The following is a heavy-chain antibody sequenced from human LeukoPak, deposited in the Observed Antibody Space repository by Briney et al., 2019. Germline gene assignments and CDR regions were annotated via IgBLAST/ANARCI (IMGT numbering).Heavy chain of an antibody. CDR2: ISSSGSRT. D-gene: IGHD3-22*01. CDR3: ARTTIDDGYYFDY. Sequence: GGSLRLSCAASGFTFSSYIMNWVRQAPGKGLEWVSYISSSGSRTDYADSVKGRFTISRDAAKNSLHLQMHSLRAEDTALYYCARTTIDDGYYFDYWGQGTLVTVSS. CDR1: GFTFSSYI. J-gene: IGHJ4*02. V-gene: IGHV3-48*04.